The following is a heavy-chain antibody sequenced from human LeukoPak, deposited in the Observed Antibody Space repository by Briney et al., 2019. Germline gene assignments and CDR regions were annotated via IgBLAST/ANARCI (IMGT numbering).Heavy chain of an antibody. V-gene: IGHV3-48*01. CDR2: ISSSGRTM. Sequence: GGSLRLSCAVSEFTVSSNEMSWVRQAPGKGLEWVSYISSSGRTMYYADSVKGRFTISRDNSKNTLYLQMNSLRAEDTAVYYCAKRARTTGSVGYYHYMDVWGKGTTVTISS. CDR3: AKRARTTGSVGYYHYMDV. J-gene: IGHJ6*03. D-gene: IGHD1-1*01. CDR1: EFTVSSNE.